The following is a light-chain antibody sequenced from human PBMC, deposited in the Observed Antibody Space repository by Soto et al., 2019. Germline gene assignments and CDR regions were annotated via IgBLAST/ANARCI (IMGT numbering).Light chain of an antibody. CDR1: QTISSW. CDR2: RAS. Sequence: DIQMTQSPSTLSGSVGDRVTITCRASQTISSWLAWYQHAPGRAPKLLIYRASTLQGGVPSRFSGSGSGTDFTITISSLQPEDFETYYCQQSYTTPLTFGGGTKVDIK. V-gene: IGKV1-39*01. J-gene: IGKJ4*01. CDR3: QQSYTTPLT.